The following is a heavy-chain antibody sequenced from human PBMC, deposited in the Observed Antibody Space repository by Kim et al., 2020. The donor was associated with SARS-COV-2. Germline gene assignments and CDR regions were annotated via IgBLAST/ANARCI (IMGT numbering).Heavy chain of an antibody. CDR3: ARDGMVRGVIPYGMDV. CDR1: GFTFSSYG. J-gene: IGHJ6*02. D-gene: IGHD3-10*01. Sequence: GGSLRLSCAASGFTFSSYGMHWVRQAPGKGLEWVAVIWYDGSNKYYADSVKGRFTISRDNSKNTLYLQMNSLRAEDTAVYYCARDGMVRGVIPYGMDVWGQGTTVTVSS. V-gene: IGHV3-33*01. CDR2: IWYDGSNK.